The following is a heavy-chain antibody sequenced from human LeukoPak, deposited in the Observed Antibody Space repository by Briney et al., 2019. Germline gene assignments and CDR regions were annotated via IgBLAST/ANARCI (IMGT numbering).Heavy chain of an antibody. V-gene: IGHV4-39*01. Sequence: SETLSLTCTVSGGSISSSSYYWGWIRQPPGKGLEWIGSICYSGSTYYNPSLKSRVTISVDTSKNQFSLKLSSVTAADTAVYYCARLPGLYYYYMDVWGKGTTVTVSS. CDR1: GGSISSSSYY. J-gene: IGHJ6*03. CDR3: ARLPGLYYYYMDV. CDR2: ICYSGST.